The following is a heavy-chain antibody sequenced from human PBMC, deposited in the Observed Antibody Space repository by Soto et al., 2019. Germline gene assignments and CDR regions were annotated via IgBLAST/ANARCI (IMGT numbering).Heavy chain of an antibody. V-gene: IGHV1-2*04. CDR1: GYTFTGYY. D-gene: IGHD3-3*01. J-gene: IGHJ5*02. CDR2: INPNSGGT. Sequence: ASVKVSCKASGYTFTGYYMHWVRQAPGQGLEWMGWINPNSGGTNYAQKFQGWVTMTRDTSISTAYMELSRLRSDDTAVYYCARGPSTYYDFWSGYYWWFDPRGQGTLVTVSS. CDR3: ARGPSTYYDFWSGYYWWFDP.